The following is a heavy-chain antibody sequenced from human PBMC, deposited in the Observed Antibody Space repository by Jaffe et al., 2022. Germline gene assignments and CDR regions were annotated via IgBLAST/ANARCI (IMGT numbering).Heavy chain of an antibody. V-gene: IGHV3-49*04. CDR3: TRAYSSGWYASPDAFDI. D-gene: IGHD6-19*01. CDR2: IRSKAYGGTT. Sequence: EVQLVESGGGLVQPGRSLRLSCTASGFTFGDYAMSWVRQAPGKGLEWVGFIRSKAYGGTTEYAASVKGRFTISRDDSKSIAYLQMNSLKTEDTAVYYCTRAYSSGWYASPDAFDIWGQGTMVTVSS. J-gene: IGHJ3*02. CDR1: GFTFGDYA.